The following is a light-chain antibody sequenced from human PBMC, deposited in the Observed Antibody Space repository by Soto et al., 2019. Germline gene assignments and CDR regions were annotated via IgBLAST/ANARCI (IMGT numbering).Light chain of an antibody. CDR1: SSDVGSYNL. J-gene: IGLJ2*01. CDR3: SSYAGSSVV. Sequence: QSALTQPPSASGSPGQSVTISCTGTSSDVGSYNLVAWHQQHPGKAPKVMIYGVSQRPSGVPDRFSGSKSGNTASLTVSGVQAEDEADYYCSSYAGSSVVFGAGTKLTVL. CDR2: GVS. V-gene: IGLV2-8*01.